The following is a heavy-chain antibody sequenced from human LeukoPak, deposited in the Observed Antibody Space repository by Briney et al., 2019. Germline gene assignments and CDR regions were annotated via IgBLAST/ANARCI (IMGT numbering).Heavy chain of an antibody. CDR1: GGSISTSSDY. CDR3: ARQRAFDI. J-gene: IGHJ3*02. Sequence: PSETLSLTCTVSGGSISTSSDYWGWIRQPPGKGLEWIGSIYYTVNNYYSPSLKSRVTISVDTSKNQFSLKLASVTAADTAMYYCARQRAFDIWGQGTMVTVSS. V-gene: IGHV4-39*01. CDR2: IYYTVNN.